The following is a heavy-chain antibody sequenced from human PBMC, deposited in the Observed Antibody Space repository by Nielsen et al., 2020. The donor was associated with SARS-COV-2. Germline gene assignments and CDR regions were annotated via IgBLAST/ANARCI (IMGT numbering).Heavy chain of an antibody. D-gene: IGHD3-22*01. CDR2: IYPGDSDT. Sequence: GGSLRLSCKGSGYSFTTNWIGWVRQMPGKGLEWMGIIYPGDSDTRYSPSFQGQVTISADKSISTAYLQWNSLKASDTAIYYCARGEVSRAYYSSNRFDPWGQGTLVTVSS. V-gene: IGHV5-51*01. CDR1: GYSFTTNW. CDR3: ARGEVSRAYYSSNRFDP. J-gene: IGHJ5*02.